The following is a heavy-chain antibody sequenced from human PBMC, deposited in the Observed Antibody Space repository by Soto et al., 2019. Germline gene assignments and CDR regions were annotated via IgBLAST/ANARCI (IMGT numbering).Heavy chain of an antibody. CDR3: ARPLWRDDYNWGYFDL. Sequence: PGGSLRLSCAASGFTFSSYGMNWVRQAPGKGLEWVAVISYDGTNKYYEDSVKGRFTISRDNSKNTLYLQMISLRAEDTAVYYCARPLWRDDYNWGYFDLWGRGTLVTVSS. CDR1: GFTFSSYG. V-gene: IGHV3-30*03. CDR2: ISYDGTNK. J-gene: IGHJ2*01. D-gene: IGHD4-4*01.